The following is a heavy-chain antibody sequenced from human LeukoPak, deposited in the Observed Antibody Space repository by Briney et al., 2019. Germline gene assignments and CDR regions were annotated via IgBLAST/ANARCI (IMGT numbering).Heavy chain of an antibody. CDR3: ARGIVGATHDY. V-gene: IGHV4-59*01. Sequence: SETLSLTCTVSGGSISSYYWSWIGQPPGKGLEWIGYIYYSGSTNYNPSLKSRVTISVDTSKNQFSLKLSSVTAADTAVYYCARGIVGATHDYWGQGTLVTVSS. D-gene: IGHD1-26*01. CDR1: GGSISSYY. J-gene: IGHJ4*02. CDR2: IYYSGST.